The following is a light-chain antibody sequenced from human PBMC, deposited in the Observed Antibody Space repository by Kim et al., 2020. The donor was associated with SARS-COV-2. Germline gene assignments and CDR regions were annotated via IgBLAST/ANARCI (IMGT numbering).Light chain of an antibody. V-gene: IGLV2-23*01. CDR3: CWYANGGTWV. Sequence: QSALTQPASVSGSPGQSITISCSGTNNDVGSHDLVSWYQHHAASAPNLVIYGDNQRPSGVSSRFSGSKSGTTASATISGLYPEDEADYYCCWYANGGTWVFGGGTQLTVL. CDR2: GDN. J-gene: IGLJ3*02. CDR1: NNDVGSHDL.